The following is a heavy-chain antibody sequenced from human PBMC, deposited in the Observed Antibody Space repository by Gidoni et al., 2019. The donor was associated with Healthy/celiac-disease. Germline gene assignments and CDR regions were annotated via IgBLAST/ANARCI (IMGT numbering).Heavy chain of an antibody. CDR2: IRSKANSYAT. Sequence: EVQLVESGGGLVQPGGSRKLSCAASGFTFSGSAMHWVRQASGKGLEWVGRIRSKANSYATAYAASVKGRFTISRDDSKNTAYLQMNSLKTEDTAVYYCTRTDLEGTIDYWGQGTLVTVSS. CDR3: TRTDLEGTIDY. V-gene: IGHV3-73*02. D-gene: IGHD1-1*01. J-gene: IGHJ4*02. CDR1: GFTFSGSA.